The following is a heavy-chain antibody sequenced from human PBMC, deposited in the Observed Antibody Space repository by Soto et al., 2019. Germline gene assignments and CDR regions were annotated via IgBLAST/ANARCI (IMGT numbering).Heavy chain of an antibody. V-gene: IGHV3-33*01. CDR2: IWYDGSNK. CDR3: ASAAAGGVAVTAHFDY. CDR1: GFTFSSYG. D-gene: IGHD2-21*02. J-gene: IGHJ4*02. Sequence: QVQLVESGGGVVQPGRSLRLSCAASGFTFSSYGMHWVRQAPGKGLEWVAVIWYDGSNKYYAVSVKGRFTISRDNSKNTLYLQMNSLRADDTAVYYCASAAAGGVAVTAHFDYWGQGPLVTVSS.